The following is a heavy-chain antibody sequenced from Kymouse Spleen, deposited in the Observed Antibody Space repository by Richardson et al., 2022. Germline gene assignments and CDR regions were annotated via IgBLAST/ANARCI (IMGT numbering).Heavy chain of an antibody. CDR3: ASGITGTTNAFDI. J-gene: IGHJ3*02. Sequence: QVQLVESGGGVVQPGRSLRLSCAASGFTFSSYGMHWVRQAPGKGLEWVAVIWYDGSNKYYADSVKGRFTISRDNSKNTLYLQMNSLRAEDTAVYYCASGITGTTNAFDIWGQGTMVTVSS. V-gene: IGHV3-33*01. D-gene: IGHD1-7*01. CDR1: GFTFSSYG. CDR2: IWYDGSNK.